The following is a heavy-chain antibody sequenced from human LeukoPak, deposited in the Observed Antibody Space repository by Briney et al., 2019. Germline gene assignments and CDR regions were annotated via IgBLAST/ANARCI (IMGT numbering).Heavy chain of an antibody. CDR1: GFTFSSYG. J-gene: IGHJ4*02. CDR3: AKIGPIDY. CDR2: ISYDGSNK. Sequence: GGPLRLSCAASGFTFSSYGMHWVRQAPGKGLEWVAVISYDGSNKYYADSVKGRFTISRDNSKNTLYLQMNSLRAEDTAVYYCAKIGPIDYWGQGTLVTVSS. V-gene: IGHV3-30*18.